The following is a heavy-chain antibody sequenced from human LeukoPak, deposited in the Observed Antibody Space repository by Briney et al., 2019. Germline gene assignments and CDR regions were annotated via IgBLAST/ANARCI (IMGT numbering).Heavy chain of an antibody. V-gene: IGHV4-39*01. CDR2: IYYSGST. D-gene: IGHD3-10*01. CDR3: ARHDLLFELDF. J-gene: IGHJ4*02. CDR1: GGSIRSSDYL. Sequence: PSETLSLTCIVSGGSIRSSDYLWGWIRRPPGKGLEWIGSIYYSGSTYYNPSLKSRVTISVDTSKNQFSLKLSSVTAADTAVYYCARHDLLFELDFWGQGTLVTVSS.